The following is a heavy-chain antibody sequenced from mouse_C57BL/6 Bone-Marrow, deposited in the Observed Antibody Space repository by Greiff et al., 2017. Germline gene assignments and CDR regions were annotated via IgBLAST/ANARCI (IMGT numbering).Heavy chain of an antibody. CDR1: GYTFTSYW. CDR2: IDPSDSYT. Sequence: QVQLQQPGAELVMPGASVKLSCKASGYTFTSYWMHWVKQRPGQGLEWIGEIDPSDSYTNYNQKFKGKSTLTVDKSSSTAYMQLSSLTSEDSAVSYCSSGYWYFDVWGTGTTVTVSA. J-gene: IGHJ1*03. CDR3: SSGYWYFDV. V-gene: IGHV1-69*01.